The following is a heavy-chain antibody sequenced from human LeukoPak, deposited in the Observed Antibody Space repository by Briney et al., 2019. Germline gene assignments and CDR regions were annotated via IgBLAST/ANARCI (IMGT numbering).Heavy chain of an antibody. CDR3: AKSLMIVAPLDY. V-gene: IGHV3-23*01. CDR2: LSGSGAGT. Sequence: GGSLRLSCAASGFTFSDYALGWVRQAPGRGLEWVATLSGSGAGTYYADSVKGRFTISRDNSKNTLYLQMNSLRAEDTAVYYCAKSLMIVAPLDYWGQGTLVTVSS. J-gene: IGHJ4*02. CDR1: GFTFSDYA. D-gene: IGHD3-22*01.